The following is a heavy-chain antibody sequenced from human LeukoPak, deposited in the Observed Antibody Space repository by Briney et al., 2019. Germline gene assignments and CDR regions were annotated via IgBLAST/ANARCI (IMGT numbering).Heavy chain of an antibody. CDR1: GFTFSSYG. D-gene: IGHD3-22*01. V-gene: IGHV3-23*01. Sequence: GGSLRLSCAASGFTFSSYGMSWVRQAPGKGLEWVSAISGSGGSTYYADSVKGRFTISRDNSKNTLYLQMNSLRAEDTAVYYCASHYYDSSGYYWYFDLWGRGTLVTVSS. CDR2: ISGSGGST. CDR3: ASHYYDSSGYYWYFDL. J-gene: IGHJ2*01.